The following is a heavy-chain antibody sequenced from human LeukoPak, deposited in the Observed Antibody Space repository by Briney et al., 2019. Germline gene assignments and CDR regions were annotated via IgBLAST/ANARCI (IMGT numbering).Heavy chain of an antibody. CDR1: GGSFSGYY. D-gene: IGHD5-18*01. J-gene: IGHJ5*02. CDR3: ARGLPQQLWRKYNWFDP. Sequence: SETLSLTCAVYGGSFSGYYWSWIRQPPGKGLEWIGEINHSGSTNYNSSLKSRVTISVDTSKNQFSLKLSSVTAADTAVYYCARGLPQQLWRKYNWFDPWGQGTLVTVSS. V-gene: IGHV4-34*01. CDR2: INHSGST.